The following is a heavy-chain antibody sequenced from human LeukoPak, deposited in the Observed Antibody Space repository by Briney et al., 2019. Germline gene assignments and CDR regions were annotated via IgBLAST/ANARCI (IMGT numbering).Heavy chain of an antibody. D-gene: IGHD3-22*01. Sequence: QSGGSLRLSCAASGFTFDDYAMHWVRRAPGKGLEWVSGISWNSGSIGYADSVKGRFTISRDNAKNSLYLQMNSLRAEDTALYYCAKEGLYDSSGYRRGFLRYWGQGTLVTVSS. J-gene: IGHJ4*02. V-gene: IGHV3-9*01. CDR1: GFTFDDYA. CDR3: AKEGLYDSSGYRRGFLRY. CDR2: ISWNSGSI.